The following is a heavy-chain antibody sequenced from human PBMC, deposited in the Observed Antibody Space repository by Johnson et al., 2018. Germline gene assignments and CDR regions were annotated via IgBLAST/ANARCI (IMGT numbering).Heavy chain of an antibody. CDR3: AKVNGHVTVYYYMDV. CDR2: ISWNSGSI. V-gene: IGHV3-9*01. CDR1: GFTFDEYA. D-gene: IGHD1-1*01. J-gene: IGHJ6*03. Sequence: VQLVQSGGGLVQPGRSLRLCCAASGFTFDEYAMHWVRQAPGKGLEWVSGISWNSGSIGYAEAVKGRFTIYRDNAKNSLYLQMNRLRAEETALYYCAKVNGHVTVYYYMDVWGKGTTVTVSS.